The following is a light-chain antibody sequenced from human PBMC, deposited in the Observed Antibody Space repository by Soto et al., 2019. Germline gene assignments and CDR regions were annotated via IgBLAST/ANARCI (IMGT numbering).Light chain of an antibody. V-gene: IGLV2-23*02. CDR2: EVS. J-gene: IGLJ1*01. CDR1: SSDVGSYNL. CDR3: CSYAGSSFYV. Sequence: ISCTGTSSDVGSYNLVSWYQQHPGKAPKLMIYEVSKRPSGVSNRFSGSKSGNTASLTISGLQAEDEADYYCCSYAGSSFYVFGTGTKVTVL.